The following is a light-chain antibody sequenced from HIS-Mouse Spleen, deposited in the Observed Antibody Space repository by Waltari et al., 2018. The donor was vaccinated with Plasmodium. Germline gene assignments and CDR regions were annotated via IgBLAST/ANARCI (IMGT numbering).Light chain of an antibody. CDR3: QQYNNWPRGT. V-gene: IGKV3-15*01. CDR2: GSY. Sequence: EIVMTQSPATLSVSPGERATLSCRASQSVSSNLAWYQQKPGQATRLLIYGSYTRATGSPARFSGGGSGTEFTLTISSMQSEDFAVYYCQQYNNWPRGTFGQGTKVEIK. CDR1: QSVSSN. J-gene: IGKJ1*01.